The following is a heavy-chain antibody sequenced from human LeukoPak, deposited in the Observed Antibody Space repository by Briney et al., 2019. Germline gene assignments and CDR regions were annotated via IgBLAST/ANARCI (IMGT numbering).Heavy chain of an antibody. Sequence: PSETLSLTCTVSGGSISSYYWSWIRQPPGKGLEWIGEINHSGSTNYNPSLKSRVTISVDTSKNQFSLKLSSVTAADTAVYYCARGVPLGYGDYAVSGWFDPWGQGTLVTVSS. CDR2: INHSGST. D-gene: IGHD4-17*01. J-gene: IGHJ5*02. CDR1: GGSISSYY. V-gene: IGHV4-34*01. CDR3: ARGVPLGYGDYAVSGWFDP.